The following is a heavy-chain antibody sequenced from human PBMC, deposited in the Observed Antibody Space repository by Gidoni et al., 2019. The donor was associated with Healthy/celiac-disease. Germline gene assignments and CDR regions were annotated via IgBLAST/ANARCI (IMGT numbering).Heavy chain of an antibody. CDR2: IDPSDSYT. J-gene: IGHJ6*02. V-gene: IGHV5-10-1*01. CDR3: AGRLEELCGMDV. D-gene: IGHD3-10*01. Sequence: EEKKPGESLRFSCKGSGYSFTSYWISWVRQMPGKGLEWMGRIDPSDSYTNYSQYFQGHVTISADKSISTAYLQWSSLKASDTAMYYCAGRLEELCGMDVFGQGTTVTFSS. CDR1: GYSFTSYW.